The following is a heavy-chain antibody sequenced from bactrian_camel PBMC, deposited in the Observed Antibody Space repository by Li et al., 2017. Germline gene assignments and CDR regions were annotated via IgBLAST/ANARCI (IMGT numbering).Heavy chain of an antibody. J-gene: IGHJ4*01. CDR2: IESDGST. D-gene: IGHD1*01. CDR1: GYTYSSGC. V-gene: IGHV3S9*01. CDR3: AADAGSPMLAWGVDSLSYKY. Sequence: HVQLVESGGGSVQAGGSLRLSCAASGYTYSSGCVGWFRQIPDREREGVAGIESDGSTSYVDSVKGRFTISKDYANNTLYLQMNSLKPEDTAVYYCAADAGSPMLAWGVDSLSYKYWGQGTQVTVS.